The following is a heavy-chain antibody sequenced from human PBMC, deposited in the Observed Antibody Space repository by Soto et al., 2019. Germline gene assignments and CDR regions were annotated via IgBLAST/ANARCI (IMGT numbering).Heavy chain of an antibody. D-gene: IGHD3-3*01. CDR2: IYYSGST. CDR3: GRYERAGSYDFWSGHWREFDY. Sequence: QVQLQESGPGLVKPSQTLSLTCTVSGGSISSGGYYWSWIRQHPGKGLEWIGYIYYSGSTYYNPSLKSRVTISVDASKNQFPLKLSSGAAADTAVYYCGRYERAGSYDFWSGHWREFDYWGQGTLVTVSS. J-gene: IGHJ4*02. V-gene: IGHV4-31*03. CDR1: GGSISSGGYY.